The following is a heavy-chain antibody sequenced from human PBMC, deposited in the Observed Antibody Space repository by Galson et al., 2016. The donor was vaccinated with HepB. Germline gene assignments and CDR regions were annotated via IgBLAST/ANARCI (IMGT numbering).Heavy chain of an antibody. Sequence: SLRLSCAASGFFFSGRAMSWVRQAPGKGLEWVSGINRYGATTGYAASVKGRFTISRDNSNNTLYLQMNSLRTEDTAVYYCARDDDSGGRGAPDYWGQGTLPTVSS. J-gene: IGHJ4*02. V-gene: IGHV3-23*01. CDR1: GFFFSGRA. CDR3: ARDDDSGGRGAPDY. CDR2: INRYGATT. D-gene: IGHD3-3*01.